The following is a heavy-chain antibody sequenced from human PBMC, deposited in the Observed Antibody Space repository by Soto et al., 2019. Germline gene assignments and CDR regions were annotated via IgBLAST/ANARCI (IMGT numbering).Heavy chain of an antibody. D-gene: IGHD6-6*01. J-gene: IGHJ6*02. V-gene: IGHV5-51*01. CDR3: ARQEPKKYSSSSASMDV. CDR2: IYPGDSDT. Sequence: GESLKISCKGSGYRFTTSWIAWVRQMPGKGLEWMGIIYPGDSDTRYSPSFQGQVTISVDKSISTAYLQWRSLKASDTAMYYCARQEPKKYSSSSASMDVCGQGTTATVS. CDR1: GYRFTTSW.